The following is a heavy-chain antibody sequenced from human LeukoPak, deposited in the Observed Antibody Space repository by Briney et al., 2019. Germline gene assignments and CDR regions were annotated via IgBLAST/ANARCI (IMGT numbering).Heavy chain of an antibody. J-gene: IGHJ4*02. CDR3: ARAPRDYSGSGYYYFDS. Sequence: SETLSLTCTVSGGSMNNYYWSWIRQSPGMGLEWIGYIYTSEGTNYNPSLKSRVTMSVDTSKNQFSLKVSSVTAADTAVYFCARAPRDYSGSGYYYFDSWGQGALVTVSS. V-gene: IGHV4-4*09. CDR1: GGSMNNYY. D-gene: IGHD3-10*01. CDR2: IYTSEGT.